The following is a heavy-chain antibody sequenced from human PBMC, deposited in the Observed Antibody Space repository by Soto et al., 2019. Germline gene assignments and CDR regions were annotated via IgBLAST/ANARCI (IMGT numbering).Heavy chain of an antibody. CDR1: GGTFSRYA. CDR2: IIPIFGTA. Sequence: QVQLVQSGAEVKKPGSSVKVSCKASGGTFSRYAISWVRQAPGQGLEWMGGIIPIFGTANYAQKFQGRVTITADEYTSTAYMELSSLRSEDTAVYYCARAHVNDYGDYFHLDYWGQGTLVTVSS. V-gene: IGHV1-69*12. J-gene: IGHJ4*02. D-gene: IGHD4-17*01. CDR3: ARAHVNDYGDYFHLDY.